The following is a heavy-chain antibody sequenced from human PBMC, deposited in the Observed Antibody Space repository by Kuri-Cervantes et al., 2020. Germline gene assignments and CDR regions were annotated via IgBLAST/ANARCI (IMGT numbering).Heavy chain of an antibody. CDR3: ARRGGSYLYDAFDI. CDR2: IYYSGST. CDR1: GGSISSSSYY. D-gene: IGHD1-26*01. V-gene: IGHV4-39*01. J-gene: IGHJ3*02. Sequence: GSLRLSCTVSGGSISSSSYYWGWIRQPPGKGLEWIGSIYYSGSTYYNPSLKSRVTISVDTSKNQFSLKLSSVTAADTAVYYCARRGGSYLYDAFDIWGQGTMVTVSS.